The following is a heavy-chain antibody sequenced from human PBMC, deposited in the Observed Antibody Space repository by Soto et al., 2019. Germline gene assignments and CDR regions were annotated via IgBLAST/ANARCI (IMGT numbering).Heavy chain of an antibody. CDR2: VYSSGST. Sequence: SETLSLTCTVSGGSISSHSLNWIRQPPGRGLEWIGYVYSSGSTKYNPSLESRVTISVDTSKNQFSLKLTSLTAADTAIYYCARRVQANSVVVQDNWLDPWGQGSLVTVSS. D-gene: IGHD2-15*01. V-gene: IGHV4-59*08. CDR1: GGSISSHS. J-gene: IGHJ5*02. CDR3: ARRVQANSVVVQDNWLDP.